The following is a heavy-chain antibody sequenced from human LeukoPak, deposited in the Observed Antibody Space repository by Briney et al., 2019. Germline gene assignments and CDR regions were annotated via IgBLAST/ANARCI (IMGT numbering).Heavy chain of an antibody. D-gene: IGHD6-19*01. CDR2: IYYSGST. V-gene: IGHV4-39*01. J-gene: IGHJ4*02. CDR1: GGSISSSSYY. Sequence: SETLSLTCTVSGGSISSSSYYWGWIRQPPGKGLEWIGSIYYSGSTYYNPSLKSRVTISVDTSKNQFSLKLSSVTAADTAVYYCARHLQWLIRLDYWGQGTLVTVSS. CDR3: ARHLQWLIRLDY.